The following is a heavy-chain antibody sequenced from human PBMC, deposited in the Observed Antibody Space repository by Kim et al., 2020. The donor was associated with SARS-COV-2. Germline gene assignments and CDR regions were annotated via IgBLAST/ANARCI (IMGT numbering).Heavy chain of an antibody. V-gene: IGHV3-7*03. D-gene: IGHD3-9*01. CDR3: ARDDYDILTGYYALDY. CDR1: GFTFSSYW. Sequence: GGSLRLSCAASGFTFSSYWMSWVRQAPGKGLEWVANIKQDGSEKYYVDSVKGRFTISRDNAKNSLYLQMNSLRAEDTAVYYCARDDYDILTGYYALDYWGQGSLVTVSS. CDR2: IKQDGSEK. J-gene: IGHJ4*02.